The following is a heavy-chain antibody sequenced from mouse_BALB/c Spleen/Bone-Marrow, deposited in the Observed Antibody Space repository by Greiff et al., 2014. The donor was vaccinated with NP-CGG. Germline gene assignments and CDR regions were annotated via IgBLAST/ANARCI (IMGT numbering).Heavy chain of an antibody. Sequence: SGGGLVKSGGSLKLSCAASGFTFSNYGMSWVRQTPEKRLEWVATISGGGSYTFYSDSVKGRFTISRDNAKNNLYLQLSSLRSVDTALYYCARHAYYDQTEVSFVYWGQGTLVTVSA. V-gene: IGHV5-9-2*01. CDR3: ARHAYYDQTEVSFVY. J-gene: IGHJ3*01. D-gene: IGHD2-4*01. CDR2: ISGGGSYT. CDR1: GFTFSNYG.